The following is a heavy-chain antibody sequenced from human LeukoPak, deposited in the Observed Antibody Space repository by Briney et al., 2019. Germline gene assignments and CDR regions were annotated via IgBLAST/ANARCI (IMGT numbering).Heavy chain of an antibody. Sequence: SEALSLTCTVSGGSISSYYWSWIRQPPGKGLEWIGEINHSGSTNYNPSLKSRVTISVDTSKNQFSLKLSSVTAADTAVYYCARDGYSYGRDYWGQGTLDTVSS. CDR2: INHSGST. CDR3: ARDGYSYGRDY. CDR1: GGSISSYY. D-gene: IGHD5-18*01. J-gene: IGHJ4*02. V-gene: IGHV4-34*01.